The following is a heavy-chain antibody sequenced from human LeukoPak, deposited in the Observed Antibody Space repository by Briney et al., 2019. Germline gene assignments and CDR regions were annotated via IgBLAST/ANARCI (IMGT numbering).Heavy chain of an antibody. CDR3: TSAYSTVPS. Sequence: GASVKVSCKASGYTFTDYNVYWVRQAPGQGLEWMGWTNPDSGATNYAQNFQGRVTMTRDTSISTSYMELSRLGSDDTAVYYCTSAYSTVPSWGQGTLVTVSS. CDR2: TNPDSGAT. D-gene: IGHD3-16*01. CDR1: GYTFTDYN. V-gene: IGHV1-2*02. J-gene: IGHJ5*02.